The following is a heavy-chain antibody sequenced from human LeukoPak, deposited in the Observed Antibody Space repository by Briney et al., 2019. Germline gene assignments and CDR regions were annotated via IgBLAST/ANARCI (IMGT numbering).Heavy chain of an antibody. CDR1: GYTFTSYG. CDR2: ISAYNGNT. Sequence: ASVKVSCKASGYTFTSYGISWVRQAPGQGLKWMGWISAYNGNTNYAQKLQGRVTMTTDTSTSTAYMELRSLRSDDTAVYYCATKVRPSSTIFGAHYYYYYMDVWGKGTTVTVSS. CDR3: ATKVRPSSTIFGAHYYYYYMDV. D-gene: IGHD3-3*01. V-gene: IGHV1-18*01. J-gene: IGHJ6*03.